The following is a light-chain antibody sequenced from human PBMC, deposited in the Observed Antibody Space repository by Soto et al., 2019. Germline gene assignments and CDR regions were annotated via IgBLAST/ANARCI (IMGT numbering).Light chain of an antibody. V-gene: IGKV3-11*01. CDR2: DAS. CDR3: QQRSNWPPLT. CDR1: QSVSSY. Sequence: EIVLTQSPDTLSLSPGERATLSCRASQSVSSYLAWYQQKPGQAPRLLIYDASNRATGIPARFSGSGSGTDFTLTISSLEPEDFAVYYFQQRSNWPPLTFGGGTKVEIK. J-gene: IGKJ4*01.